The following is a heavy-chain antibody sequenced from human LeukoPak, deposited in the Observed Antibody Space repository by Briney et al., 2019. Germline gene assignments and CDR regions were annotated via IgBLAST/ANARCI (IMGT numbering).Heavy chain of an antibody. CDR3: ARDPSNRYYTDV. D-gene: IGHD1-14*01. CDR2: INPKNGGT. V-gene: IGHV1-2*02. CDR1: GYTFTTYY. Sequence: ASVKVSCKPSGYTFTTYYLHWVRQAPGQGLEWMGWINPKNGGTNYAQKVQGRFTITRDTSINTAYMELSGLTSDDTAVYYCARDPSNRYYTDVWGIGTTVTVSS. J-gene: IGHJ6*03.